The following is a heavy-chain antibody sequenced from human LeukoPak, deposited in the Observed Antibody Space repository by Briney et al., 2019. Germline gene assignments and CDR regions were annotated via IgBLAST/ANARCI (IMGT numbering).Heavy chain of an antibody. CDR2: ISDYSSYI. D-gene: IGHD3-22*01. J-gene: IGHJ4*02. Sequence: GGSLRLSCAASGFTFSSYNMNWVRQAPGKGLEWVSSISDYSSYIYSADSVKGRFTISRDNSKNTLYLQMNSLRAEDTALYYCARDRHSSGYYPHFDCWGQGTLVTVSS. V-gene: IGHV3-21*01. CDR3: ARDRHSSGYYPHFDC. CDR1: GFTFSSYN.